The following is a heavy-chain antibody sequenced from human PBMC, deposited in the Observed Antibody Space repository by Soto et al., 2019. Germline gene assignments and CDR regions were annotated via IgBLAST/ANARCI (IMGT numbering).Heavy chain of an antibody. CDR1: GFTFDDYA. Sequence: DVQLVESGGGLVQPGRSLRLSCAASGFTFDDYAMHWVRQAPGKGLEWVSGISWNSGSIGYADSVKGRFTISRDNAKNSLYLQMNSLRAEDTALYYCATTKGRAVAGTAAAFDYWGQGTLVTVSS. CDR2: ISWNSGSI. D-gene: IGHD6-19*01. V-gene: IGHV3-9*01. CDR3: ATTKGRAVAGTAAAFDY. J-gene: IGHJ4*02.